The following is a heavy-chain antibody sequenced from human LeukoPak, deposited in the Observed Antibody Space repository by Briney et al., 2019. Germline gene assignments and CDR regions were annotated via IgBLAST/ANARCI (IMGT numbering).Heavy chain of an antibody. J-gene: IGHJ3*02. V-gene: IGHV1-3*01. Sequence: ASVKVSCKASGYTFTSYAMHWVRQAPGQRLEWMGWINAGNGNTKYSQKFQGRVTITRDTSASTAYMELSSLRSEDTAVYYCARGSTPNWQRHSNAFDIWGQGTMVTVSS. CDR3: ARGSTPNWQRHSNAFDI. CDR2: INAGNGNT. CDR1: GYTFTSYA. D-gene: IGHD7-27*01.